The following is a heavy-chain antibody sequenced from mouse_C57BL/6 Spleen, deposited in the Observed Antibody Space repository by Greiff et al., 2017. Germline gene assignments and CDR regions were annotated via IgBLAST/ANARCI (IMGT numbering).Heavy chain of an antibody. V-gene: IGHV1-82*01. D-gene: IGHD1-1*01. J-gene: IGHJ2*01. CDR2: IYPGDGDT. CDR1: GYAFSSSW. CDR3: ARESITTVVARYFDY. Sequence: VQLQQSGPELVKPGASVKISCKASGYAFSSSWMNWVKQRPGKGLEWIGRIYPGDGDTNYNGKFKGKATLTADKSSSTAYMQLSSLTSEDSAVYFCARESITTVVARYFDYWGQGTTLTVSS.